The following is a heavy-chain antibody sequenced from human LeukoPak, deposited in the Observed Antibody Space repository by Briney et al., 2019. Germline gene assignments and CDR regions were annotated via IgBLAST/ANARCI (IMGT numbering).Heavy chain of an antibody. Sequence: GGSLRLSCAASGFTFDDYGMSWIRQAPGKGLEWVSAISGSGGSTYYADSVKGRFTISRDNSKNTLYLQMNSLRAEDTAVYYCANSGGYSYGLTYFDYWGQGTLVTVSS. D-gene: IGHD5-18*01. CDR1: GFTFDDYG. CDR3: ANSGGYSYGLTYFDY. J-gene: IGHJ4*02. V-gene: IGHV3-23*01. CDR2: ISGSGGST.